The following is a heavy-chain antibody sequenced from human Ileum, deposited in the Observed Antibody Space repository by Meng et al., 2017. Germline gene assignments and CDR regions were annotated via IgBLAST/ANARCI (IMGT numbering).Heavy chain of an antibody. V-gene: IGHV4-4*02. Sequence: QVQLEESGPGLVKPSGTPSLTCAVSGDSISTNWWNWVRQPPGKGLEWIGEIYHSGAFNYNPSLRSRVTISVDKSKNQLSLKLGSLTAADTAVYYCARGAIGTRPFDYWGQGTLVTVSS. CDR2: IYHSGAF. J-gene: IGHJ4*02. CDR1: GDSISTNW. CDR3: ARGAIGTRPFDY. D-gene: IGHD2-21*01.